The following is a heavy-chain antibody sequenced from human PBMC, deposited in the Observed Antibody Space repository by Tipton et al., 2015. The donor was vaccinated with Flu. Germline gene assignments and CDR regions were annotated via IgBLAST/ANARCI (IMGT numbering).Heavy chain of an antibody. CDR1: GGSISSGSYY. Sequence: TLSLTCTVSGGSISSGSYYWSWIRQPAGKGLEWIGRIYTSGSTNYNPSLKSRVTISVDTSKNQFSLKLSSVTAADTAVYYCPREGFDSSGYRAGDAFDIWGQGTMVTVSS. V-gene: IGHV4-61*02. CDR3: PREGFDSSGYRAGDAFDI. D-gene: IGHD3-22*01. CDR2: IYTSGST. J-gene: IGHJ3*02.